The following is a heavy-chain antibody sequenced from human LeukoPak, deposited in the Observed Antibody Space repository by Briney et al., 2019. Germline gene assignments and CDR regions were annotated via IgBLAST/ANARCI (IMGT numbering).Heavy chain of an antibody. D-gene: IGHD4-23*01. CDR1: GFIFGGYG. J-gene: IGHJ4*02. CDR3: ARQGLDGKALNLDS. Sequence: GGSLRLSCAGSGFIFGGYGMHWVRQAPGEGLEWVAGIRYDGGKKHYADSVKGRFTISRDNSKNRLYLQINNLRVEDTAVYQCARQGLDGKALNLDSWGQGTLVIVSS. CDR2: IRYDGGKK. V-gene: IGHV3-33*01.